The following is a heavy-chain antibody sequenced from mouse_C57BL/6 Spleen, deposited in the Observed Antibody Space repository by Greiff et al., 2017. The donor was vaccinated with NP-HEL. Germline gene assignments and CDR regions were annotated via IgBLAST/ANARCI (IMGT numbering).Heavy chain of an antibody. V-gene: IGHV1-81*01. CDR3: ARRKEYPMDY. D-gene: IGHD5-1*01. J-gene: IGHJ4*01. CDR1: GYTFTSYG. CDR2: IYPRSGNT. Sequence: VQLQQSGAELARPGASVKLSCKASGYTFTSYGISWVKQRTGQGLEWIGEIYPRSGNTYYNEKFKGKATLTADKSSSTAYMELRSLTSEDSAVYFCARRKEYPMDYWGQGTSVTVSS.